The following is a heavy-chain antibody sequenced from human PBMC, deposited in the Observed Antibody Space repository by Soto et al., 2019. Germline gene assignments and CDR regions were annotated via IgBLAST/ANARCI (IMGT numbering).Heavy chain of an antibody. J-gene: IGHJ4*02. Sequence: GGSLRLSCAASGFTFSSYGMHWVRQAPGKGLEWVAVIWYDGSNKYYADSVKGRFTISRDNSKNTLYLQMNSLRAEDTAVYYCARGPDYGLCDYWGQGTLVTVSS. V-gene: IGHV3-33*01. CDR1: GFTFSSYG. D-gene: IGHD3-10*01. CDR3: ARGPDYGLCDY. CDR2: IWYDGSNK.